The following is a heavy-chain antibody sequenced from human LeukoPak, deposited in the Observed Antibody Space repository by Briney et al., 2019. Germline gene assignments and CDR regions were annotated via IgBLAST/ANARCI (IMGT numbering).Heavy chain of an antibody. CDR3: ARDKGYSSGYPDY. CDR1: GFTFSSYG. Sequence: GGSLRLSCAASGFTFSSYGMHWVRQAPGKGPEWVAVIWYDGSNKYYADSVKGRFTISRDNSKNTLYLQMNSLRAEDTAVYYCARDKGYSSGYPDYWGQGTLVTVSS. V-gene: IGHV3-33*01. J-gene: IGHJ4*02. D-gene: IGHD6-19*01. CDR2: IWYDGSNK.